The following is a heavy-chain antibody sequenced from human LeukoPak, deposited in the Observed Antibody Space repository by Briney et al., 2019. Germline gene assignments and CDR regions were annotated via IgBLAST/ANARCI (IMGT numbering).Heavy chain of an antibody. J-gene: IGHJ4*02. D-gene: IGHD3-22*01. Sequence: GGSLRLSCAASGXTFSSYEMNWVRQAPGKGLEWVSYISSSGSTIYYADSVKGRFTISRDNAKNSLYLQMNSLRAEDTAVYYCARGDGDSSGYYSQGYFDYWGQGTLVTVSS. V-gene: IGHV3-48*03. CDR1: GXTFSSYE. CDR3: ARGDGDSSGYYSQGYFDY. CDR2: ISSSGSTI.